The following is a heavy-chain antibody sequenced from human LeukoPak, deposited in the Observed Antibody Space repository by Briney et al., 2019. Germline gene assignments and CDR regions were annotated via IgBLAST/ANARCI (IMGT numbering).Heavy chain of an antibody. Sequence: GGSLRLSCAASGFSFSTYTMNWVRQAPGKGLEWVSAINGRGDSTFYADSVKGQFTISRDNSKSTVYLQMNSLRADDTAVYYCAKERQTGDYFTSDFWGQGTLVTVSS. D-gene: IGHD4-17*01. CDR2: INGRGDST. CDR1: GFSFSTYT. V-gene: IGHV3-23*01. J-gene: IGHJ4*02. CDR3: AKERQTGDYFTSDF.